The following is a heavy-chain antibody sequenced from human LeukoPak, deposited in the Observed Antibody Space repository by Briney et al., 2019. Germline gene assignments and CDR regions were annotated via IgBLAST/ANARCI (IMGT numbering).Heavy chain of an antibody. CDR3: AKGFEYSSSSAYDY. V-gene: IGHV3-23*01. CDR1: GFTFSSYA. CDR2: ISGSGGST. Sequence: GGSLRLSCAASGFTFSSYAMSWVRQAPGKGLEWVSAISGSGGSTYYADSVKGRFTISRDNSKNTLYLQMNSLRAEDTAVYYCAKGFEYSSSSAYDYWGQGTLVTVSS. D-gene: IGHD6-6*01. J-gene: IGHJ4*02.